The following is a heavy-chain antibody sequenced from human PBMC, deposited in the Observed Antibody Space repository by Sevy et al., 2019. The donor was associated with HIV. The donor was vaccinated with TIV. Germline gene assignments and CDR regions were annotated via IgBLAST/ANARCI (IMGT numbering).Heavy chain of an antibody. V-gene: IGHV3-15*01. D-gene: IGHD2-2*01. CDR3: TTDLIVVVPAAIPTFDY. CDR2: IKSKTDGGTT. CDR1: GFTFSNAW. J-gene: IGHJ4*02. Sequence: GGSLRLSCAASGFTFSNAWMSWVRQAPGKGLEWVGRIKSKTDGGTTDYAAPVKGRLTISREDSKNTQYLQMNSLKTEDTAVYYCTTDLIVVVPAAIPTFDYWGQGTLVTVSS.